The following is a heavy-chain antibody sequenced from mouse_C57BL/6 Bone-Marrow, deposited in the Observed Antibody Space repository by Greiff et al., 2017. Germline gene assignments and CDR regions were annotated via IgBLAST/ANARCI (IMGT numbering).Heavy chain of an antibody. CDR3: ARDAFYDGYLYYAMDY. D-gene: IGHD2-3*01. V-gene: IGHV7-1*01. CDR2: SRNKANDYTT. J-gene: IGHJ4*01. CDR1: GFTFSDFY. Sequence: EVKVVESGGGLVQSGRSLRLSCATSGFTFSDFYMEWVRQAPGKGLEWIAASRNKANDYTTEYSASVKGRFIVSRDTSQSILYLQMNALRAEDTAIYYCARDAFYDGYLYYAMDYWGQGTSVTVSS.